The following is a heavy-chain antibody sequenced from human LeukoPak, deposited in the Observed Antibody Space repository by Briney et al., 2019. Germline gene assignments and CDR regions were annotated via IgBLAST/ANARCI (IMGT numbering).Heavy chain of an antibody. V-gene: IGHV4-30-2*01. CDR3: ATTEKNRYYINL. D-gene: IGHD2-21*01. CDR1: GGSISSGAYC. CDR2: ICDTGSS. Sequence: SETLSLTCSVSGGSISSGAYCWSWILQPPGKGLEWIGYICDTGSSFYTPSLKSRVTISVDKSRNQFSMKLSSVTAADTAVYFCATTEKNRYYINLWGPGTTVIVSS. J-gene: IGHJ6*01.